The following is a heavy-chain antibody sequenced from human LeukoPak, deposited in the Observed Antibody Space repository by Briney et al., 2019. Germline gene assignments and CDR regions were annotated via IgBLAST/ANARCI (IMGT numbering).Heavy chain of an antibody. J-gene: IGHJ4*02. CDR3: AKDVRAAAGPSYFDY. V-gene: IGHV3-23*01. D-gene: IGHD6-13*01. CDR2: ISGSGGTT. Sequence: GGSLRLSCAASGFTFSNYALSWVRQAPGKGLEWVSVISGSGGTTYYADSVKGRFTISRDNSKNTLYLQMNSLRAEDTAVYYCAKDVRAAAGPSYFDYWGQGTLVTVSS. CDR1: GFTFSNYA.